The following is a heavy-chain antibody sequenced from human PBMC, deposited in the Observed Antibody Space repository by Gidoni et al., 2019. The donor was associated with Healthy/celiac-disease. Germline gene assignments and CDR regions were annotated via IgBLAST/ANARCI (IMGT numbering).Heavy chain of an antibody. D-gene: IGHD3-22*01. CDR2: IYSGGST. J-gene: IGHJ4*02. Sequence: EVQLVESGGGLVQPGGSLRLSCAASRFTVSSNYMSWVRQSPGKGLEWVSVIYSGGSTYYADSVKGRFTISRDNSKNTLYLQMNSLRAEDTAVYYCARQFYYDSSGYYFHFDYWGQGTLVTVSS. CDR1: RFTVSSNY. CDR3: ARQFYYDSSGYYFHFDY. V-gene: IGHV3-66*04.